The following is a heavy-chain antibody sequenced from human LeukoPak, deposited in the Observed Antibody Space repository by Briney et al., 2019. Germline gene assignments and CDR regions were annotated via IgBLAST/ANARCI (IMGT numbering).Heavy chain of an antibody. CDR2: INHSGST. CDR3: AFQGAGRGNDFDY. Sequence: PSETLSLTCAVYGGSFSGYYWSWIRQPPGKGLEWIGEINHSGSTNYNPSLKSRVTISVDTSKNQFSLKLSSVTAADTAVYYCAFQGAGRGNDFDYWGQGTLVTVFS. V-gene: IGHV4-34*01. CDR1: GGSFSGYY. D-gene: IGHD6-19*01. J-gene: IGHJ4*02.